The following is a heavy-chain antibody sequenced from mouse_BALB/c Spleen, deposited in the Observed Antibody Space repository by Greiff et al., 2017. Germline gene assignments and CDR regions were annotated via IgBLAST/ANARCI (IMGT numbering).Heavy chain of an antibody. CDR1: GYSITSDYA. J-gene: IGHJ3*01. V-gene: IGHV3-2*02. CDR3: ARSRGEAWFAY. Sequence: EVKLVESGPGLVKPSQSLSLTCTVTGYSITSDYAWNWIRQFPGNKLEWMGYISYSGSTSYNPSLKSRISITRDTSKNQFFLQLNSVTTEDTATYYCARSRGEAWFAYWGQGTLVTVSA. CDR2: ISYSGST.